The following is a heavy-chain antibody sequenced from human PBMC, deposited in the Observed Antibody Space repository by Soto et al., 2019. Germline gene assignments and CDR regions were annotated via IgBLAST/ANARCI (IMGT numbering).Heavy chain of an antibody. D-gene: IGHD3-3*01. CDR3: ARARITIFGVVDAFDI. V-gene: IGHV3-53*01. CDR2: IYSGGST. CDR1: GFTVSSNY. J-gene: IGHJ3*02. Sequence: EVQLVESGGGLIQPGGSLRLSCAASGFTVSSNYMSWVRQAPGKGLEWVSVIYSGGSTYYADSVKGRFTISRDNSKNTLYLQMNSLRAEDTAVYYCARARITIFGVVDAFDIWGQGTMVTVSS.